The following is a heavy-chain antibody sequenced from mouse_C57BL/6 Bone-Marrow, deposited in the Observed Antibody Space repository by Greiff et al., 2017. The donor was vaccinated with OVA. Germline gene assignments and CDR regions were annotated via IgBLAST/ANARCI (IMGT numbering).Heavy chain of an antibody. CDR2: IGPGSGST. V-gene: IGHV1-77*01. Sequence: VKLQESGAELVKPGASVKISCKASGYTFTDYYINWVKQRPGQGLEWIGKIGPGSGSTYYNEKFKGKATLTADKSSSTAYMQLSSLTSEDSAVYFCARHEDLVLLRSPWFAYWGQGTLVTVSA. CDR3: ARHEDLVLLRSPWFAY. D-gene: IGHD1-1*01. J-gene: IGHJ3*01. CDR1: GYTFTDYY.